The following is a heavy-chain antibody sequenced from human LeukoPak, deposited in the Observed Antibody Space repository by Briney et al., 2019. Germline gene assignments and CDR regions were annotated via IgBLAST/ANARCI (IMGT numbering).Heavy chain of an antibody. CDR3: AKDRGNNYGLGVS. J-gene: IGHJ5*02. V-gene: IGHV3-30-3*01. CDR1: GFTFSSYA. CDR2: ISYDGSNK. D-gene: IGHD5-18*01. Sequence: GGSLRLSCAASGFTFSSYAMHWVRQAPGKGLEWVAVISYDGSNKYYADAVKGRFTISRDNSKSTLYLQVSSLRAEDTAVYYCAKDRGNNYGLGVSWGQGTLVTVSS.